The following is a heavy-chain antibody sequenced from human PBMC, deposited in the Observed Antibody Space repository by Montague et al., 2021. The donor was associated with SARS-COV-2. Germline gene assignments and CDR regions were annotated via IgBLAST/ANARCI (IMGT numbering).Heavy chain of an antibody. CDR1: GGSISSGGYY. V-gene: IGHV4-31*03. CDR3: ARVQRITMIVVVIDSFDN. CDR2: IYYSGST. J-gene: IGHJ3*02. D-gene: IGHD3-22*01. Sequence: TLSLTCTVSGGSISSGGYYWSWIRQPPGKGLEWIGYIYYSGSTYYNPSLQSRVTISVDTSKNQFSLELSSVTAADTAVYYCARVQRITMIVVVIDSFDNWGQGTTVTVSS.